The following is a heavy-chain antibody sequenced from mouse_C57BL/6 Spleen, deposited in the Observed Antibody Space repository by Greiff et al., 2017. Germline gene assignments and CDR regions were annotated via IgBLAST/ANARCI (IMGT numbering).Heavy chain of an antibody. D-gene: IGHD2-2*01. J-gene: IGHJ4*01. Sequence: EVQLVESGGGLVQPKGSLKLSCAASGFSFNTYAMNWVRQAPGKGLEWVARIRSKSNNYATYYADSVKDRFTISRDDSESMLYLQMNNLKTEDTAMYYCVRQTPYGFYAMDYWGQGTSVTVSS. CDR2: IRSKSNNYAT. CDR1: GFSFNTYA. CDR3: VRQTPYGFYAMDY. V-gene: IGHV10-1*01.